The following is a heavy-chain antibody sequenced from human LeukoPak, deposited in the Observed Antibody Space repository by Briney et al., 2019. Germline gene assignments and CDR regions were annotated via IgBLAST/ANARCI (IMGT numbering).Heavy chain of an antibody. V-gene: IGHV3-23*01. CDR2: ITGSGDAT. CDR1: GFIFRNYA. J-gene: IGHJ5*01. D-gene: IGHD3-9*01. CDR3: VKWGDYDILTGYYVPDS. Sequence: GASLRLSCAASGFIFRNYAMSWVRQAPGKGLEWVSAITGSGDATFYADSVKGRFTISRDNSKNALYVEMNTLRAEDTAVYYCVKWGDYDILTGYYVPDSWGQGTLVTVSS.